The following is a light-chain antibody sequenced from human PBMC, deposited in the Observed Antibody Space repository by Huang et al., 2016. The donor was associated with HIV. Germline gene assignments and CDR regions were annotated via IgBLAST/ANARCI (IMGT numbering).Light chain of an antibody. CDR3: QKYNSAFT. V-gene: IGKV1-27*01. CDR2: AAS. CDR1: KGISNY. Sequence: DIQMTQSPSSLSASVGDRVTITCRASKGISNYLAWYQQKPGKVPKLLIYAASTLQSGVPSRFSGSGSGTDFTLTISSLQPEDVATYYCQKYNSAFTFGGGTKVEIK. J-gene: IGKJ4*01.